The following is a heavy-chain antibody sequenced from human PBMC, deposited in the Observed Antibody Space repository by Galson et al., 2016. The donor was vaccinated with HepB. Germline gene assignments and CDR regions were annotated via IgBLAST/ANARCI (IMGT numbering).Heavy chain of an antibody. CDR3: ARDDSGGWYGFHYGMDV. Sequence: ATLSLTCTVSGASISGYYLSWIRQPPGKGLEWIGYIYYSGRTNYNPSLKSRVTISVDTSKNQFSLKLNSVTAADTAVYYCARDDSGGWYGFHYGMDVWGQGTTVTVSS. J-gene: IGHJ6*02. CDR1: GASISGYY. D-gene: IGHD6-19*01. CDR2: IYYSGRT. V-gene: IGHV4-59*01.